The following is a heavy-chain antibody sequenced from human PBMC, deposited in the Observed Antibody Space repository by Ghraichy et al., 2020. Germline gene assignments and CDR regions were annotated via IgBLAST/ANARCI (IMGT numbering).Heavy chain of an antibody. Sequence: SETLSLTCAVYGGSFSGIYWSWIRQSPERGLEYIGDVIHTRSTNYNPSLKGRLTILVDTSKNQFSLRLTSVTAADTAIYYCAKDQGSNNWSQGTLVTVSS. CDR2: VIHTRST. J-gene: IGHJ4*02. V-gene: IGHV4-34*12. D-gene: IGHD2-8*01. CDR3: AKDQGSNN. CDR1: GGSFSGIY.